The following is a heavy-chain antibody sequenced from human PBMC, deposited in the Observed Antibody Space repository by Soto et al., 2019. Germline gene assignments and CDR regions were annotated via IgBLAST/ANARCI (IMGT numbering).Heavy chain of an antibody. D-gene: IGHD6-25*01. CDR3: ARGIRQSSGWDVDW. J-gene: IGHJ4*02. CDR2: IIPMFGAA. V-gene: IGHV1-69*06. CDR1: GDTFRSDA. Sequence: QVQLVQSGAEVRKPGSSVKVSCTTSGDTFRSDAFSWVRQAPGQGLEWMGGIIPMFGAANYAQRFQDRVTITADIFTNTVHLELSGLRSADTAIYYCARGIRQSSGWDVDWWGQGTLVTVSS.